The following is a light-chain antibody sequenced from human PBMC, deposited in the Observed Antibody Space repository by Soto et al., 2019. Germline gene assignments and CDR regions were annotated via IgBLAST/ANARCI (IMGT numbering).Light chain of an antibody. CDR1: QSVSSN. V-gene: IGKV3-15*01. CDR3: QQYNNWWT. Sequence: IVMTQAQATLSLSPGARAARCCRASQSVSSNLAWYQQKPGQAPRLLIYGASTRATGIPARFSGSGSGTEFTLTISSLQSEDFAVYYCQQYNNWWTFGQGTKVDI. CDR2: GAS. J-gene: IGKJ1*01.